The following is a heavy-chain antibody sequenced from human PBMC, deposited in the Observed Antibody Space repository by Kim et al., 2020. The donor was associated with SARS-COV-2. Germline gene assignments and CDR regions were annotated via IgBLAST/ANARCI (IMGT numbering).Heavy chain of an antibody. Sequence: ASVKVSCKASGYTFTGYYMHWVRQAPGQGLEWMGWINPNSGGTNYAQKFQGRVTMTRDTSISTAYMELSRLRSDDTAVYYCARGQSKWELHWEDAFDIWGQGTMVTVSS. CDR3: ARGQSKWELHWEDAFDI. CDR1: GYTFTGYY. V-gene: IGHV1-2*02. D-gene: IGHD1-26*01. J-gene: IGHJ3*02. CDR2: INPNSGGT.